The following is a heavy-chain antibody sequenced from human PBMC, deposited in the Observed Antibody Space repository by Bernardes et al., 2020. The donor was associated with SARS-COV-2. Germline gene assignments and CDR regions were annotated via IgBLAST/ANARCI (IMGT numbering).Heavy chain of an antibody. CDR2: IYSGGTT. CDR3: ARGVSEGWVFDL. V-gene: IGHV3-53*01. J-gene: IGHJ2*01. CDR1: DFVVSNNY. D-gene: IGHD6-19*01. Sequence: GGSLRLSCTASDFVVSNNYMNWVRQAPGKGLEWVSIIYSGGTTHYADSATGRFNISRDNSKNTKYLQMNSLRDDDTAIYYCARGVSEGWVFDLWGRGTLVTVSS.